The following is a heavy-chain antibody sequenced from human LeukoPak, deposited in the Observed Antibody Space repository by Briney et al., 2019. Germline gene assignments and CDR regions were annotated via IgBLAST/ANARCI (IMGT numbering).Heavy chain of an antibody. J-gene: IGHJ5*02. CDR1: GYTFTSYF. V-gene: IGHV1-46*01. CDR2: INPSGGTT. CDR3: AGRTVTTNWFDP. Sequence: ASVKSSCKASGYTFTSYFMHWVRQAPGQGLEWMGIINPSGGTTSYSQKFQGRVTMTRDTSTSTAYMELSSLRSEDTAVYYCAGRTVTTNWFDPWGQGTLVTVSS. D-gene: IGHD4-11*01.